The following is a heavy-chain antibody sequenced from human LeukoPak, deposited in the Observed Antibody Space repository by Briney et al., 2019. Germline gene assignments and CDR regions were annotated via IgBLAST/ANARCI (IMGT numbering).Heavy chain of an antibody. Sequence: ASVKVSCKASGGTFSSYAISWVRQAPGQGLEWMGGIIPIFGTANYAQKFQGRVTITTDESTSTAYMELSSLRSEDTAVYYCARGPRWNYVVHRFDPWGQGTLVTVSS. J-gene: IGHJ5*02. V-gene: IGHV1-69*05. CDR2: IIPIFGTA. CDR3: ARGPRWNYVVHRFDP. CDR1: GGTFSSYA. D-gene: IGHD1-7*01.